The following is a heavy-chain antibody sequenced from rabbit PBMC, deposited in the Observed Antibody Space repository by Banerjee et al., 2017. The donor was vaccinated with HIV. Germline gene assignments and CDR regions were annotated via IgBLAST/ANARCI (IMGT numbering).Heavy chain of an antibody. J-gene: IGHJ4*01. V-gene: IGHV1S40*01. D-gene: IGHD6-1*01. CDR2: IYAGSSGST. Sequence: QSLEESGGDLVKPGASLTLTCTASGFSFSSSCYMCWVRQAPGKGLEWIACIYAGSSGSTYYASWAKGRFTISKTSSTTVTLQMTSLTAADTATYFCARSYTYGYAGYAYYFHLWGQGTLVTVS. CDR3: ARSYTYGYAGYAYYFHL. CDR1: GFSFSSSCY.